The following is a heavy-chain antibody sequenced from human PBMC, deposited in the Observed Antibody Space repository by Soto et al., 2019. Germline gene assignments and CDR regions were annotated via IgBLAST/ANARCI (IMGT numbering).Heavy chain of an antibody. V-gene: IGHV3-23*01. CDR2: ISGSGVST. CDR3: AKRRAFDM. CDR1: GFTFSSYA. Sequence: EVQLLESGGGLVQPGGSLRLSCAASGFTFSSYAMSWDRQAPGKWLAWVSAISGSGVSTYYADSVKVRFTISRDNSKNPLYLQMNSLRAEDTAVYYCAKRRAFDMWGQGTMVTVSS. J-gene: IGHJ3*02.